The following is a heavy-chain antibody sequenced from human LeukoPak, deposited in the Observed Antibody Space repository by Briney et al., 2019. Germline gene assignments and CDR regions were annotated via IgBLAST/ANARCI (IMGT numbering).Heavy chain of an antibody. Sequence: GGSLRLSCAASGFTFFNYWMSWVRQAPGKGLEWVANINLEGSQKYYVDSLKGRFTISRDNANNLLYLQMNSLRAEDMAVYYCAKDSAKKYDDYWGQGTLVTVSS. CDR1: GFTFFNYW. V-gene: IGHV3-7*03. J-gene: IGHJ4*02. CDR3: AKDSAKKYDDY. CDR2: INLEGSQK. D-gene: IGHD2/OR15-2a*01.